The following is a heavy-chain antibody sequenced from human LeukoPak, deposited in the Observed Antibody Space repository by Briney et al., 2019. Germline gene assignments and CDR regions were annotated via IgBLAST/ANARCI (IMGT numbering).Heavy chain of an antibody. J-gene: IGHJ3*02. V-gene: IGHV1-2*02. CDR3: ARGGQVFIVGATSAFDI. CDR1: GYTFTGYY. D-gene: IGHD1-26*01. Sequence: ASVKVSCKASGYTFTGYYMHWVRQAPGQGPEWMGWINPNSGGTNYAQKFQGRVTMTRDTSISTAYMELSRLRSDDTAVYCCARGGQVFIVGATSAFDIWGQGTMVTVSS. CDR2: INPNSGGT.